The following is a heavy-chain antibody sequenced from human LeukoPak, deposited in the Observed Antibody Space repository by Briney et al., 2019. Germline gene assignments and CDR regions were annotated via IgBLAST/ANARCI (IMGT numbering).Heavy chain of an antibody. V-gene: IGHV3-11*01. D-gene: IGHD3-22*01. Sequence: AGGSLRLSCAASGFTFSDYYMSWIRQAPGKGLEWVSYISSSGSTIYYADSVKGRFTISRDNAKNSLYLQMNSLRAEDTAVYYCARNYDSSGYYDDAFDIWGQGTMVTVSS. CDR3: ARNYDSSGYYDDAFDI. CDR2: ISSSGSTI. CDR1: GFTFSDYY. J-gene: IGHJ3*02.